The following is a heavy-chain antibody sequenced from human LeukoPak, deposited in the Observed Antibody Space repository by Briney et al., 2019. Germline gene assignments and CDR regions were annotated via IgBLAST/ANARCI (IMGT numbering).Heavy chain of an antibody. J-gene: IGHJ4*02. V-gene: IGHV3-30-3*01. CDR1: GFTFSSHA. D-gene: IGHD5-18*01. Sequence: GGSLRLSCAASGFTFSSHAMHWVRQAPGKGLEWVAVISYDGSKKYYGDSVKGRFTISRGNSKNTLYLQMSSLRVEDTAVCFCARDTAMVTGYFDYWGQGTLVTVSS. CDR3: ARDTAMVTGYFDY. CDR2: ISYDGSKK.